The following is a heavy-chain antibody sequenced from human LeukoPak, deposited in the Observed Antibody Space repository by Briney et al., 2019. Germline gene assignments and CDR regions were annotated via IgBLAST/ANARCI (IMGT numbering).Heavy chain of an antibody. CDR2: INSDGSST. V-gene: IGHV3-74*01. D-gene: IGHD6-13*01. Sequence: GGSLRLSCAAPGLPSSSYWMHWVRQAQGKGLVWVPRINSDGSSTSYADSVKGRFTISRDNAKNTLYLQMNSLRAEDTAVYYCARDPKPSGSRYYFDYWGQGTLVTVSS. CDR1: GLPSSSYW. CDR3: ARDPKPSGSRYYFDY. J-gene: IGHJ4*02.